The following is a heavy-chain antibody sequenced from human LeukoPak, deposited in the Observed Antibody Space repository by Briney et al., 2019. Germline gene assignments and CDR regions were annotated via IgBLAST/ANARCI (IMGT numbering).Heavy chain of an antibody. J-gene: IGHJ5*02. Sequence: SETLSLTCAVYGGSFSGYYWSWLRQPPGKGLEWIGEINHSGSTNYNPSLKSRVTISVDTSKNQFSLKLSSVTAADTAVYYCASSTKNSNTAGYCSSTSCYTAWFDPWGQGTLVTVSS. CDR2: INHSGST. V-gene: IGHV4-34*01. CDR1: GGSFSGYY. D-gene: IGHD2-2*02. CDR3: ASSTKNSNTAGYCSSTSCYTAWFDP.